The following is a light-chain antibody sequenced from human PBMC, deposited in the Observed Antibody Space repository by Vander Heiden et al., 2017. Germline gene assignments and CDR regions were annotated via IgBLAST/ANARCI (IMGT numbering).Light chain of an antibody. CDR2: EVS. J-gene: IGLJ2*01. CDR1: SSHVGGYNC. CDR3: SSYAGSNKGVV. V-gene: IGLV2-8*01. Sequence: QSALTRPPPASGSPGQSVTSSCPGTSSHVGGYNCASWYQQHPGNAPYLMIYEVSKRPSGVPDRFSGSKSSNTPSLTVSGLQAEDEADYYCSSYAGSNKGVVFGGGTKLTVL.